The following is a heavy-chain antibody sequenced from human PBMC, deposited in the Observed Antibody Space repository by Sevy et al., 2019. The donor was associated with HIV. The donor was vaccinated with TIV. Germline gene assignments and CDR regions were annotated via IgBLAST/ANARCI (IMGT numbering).Heavy chain of an antibody. CDR1: GFTFGDLY. CDR3: AAVAADRGYFNV. V-gene: IGHV3-72*01. D-gene: IGHD2-21*01. Sequence: GGSLRLSCAASGFTFGDLYMDWVRQAPGKGLKWIGRIRNRAKCSTTEYAASVKGRFSITRDDSKNLVYLQMNSLKTEDTARYYCAAVAADRGYFNVWGRGTLVTVSS. J-gene: IGHJ2*01. CDR2: IRNRAKCSTT.